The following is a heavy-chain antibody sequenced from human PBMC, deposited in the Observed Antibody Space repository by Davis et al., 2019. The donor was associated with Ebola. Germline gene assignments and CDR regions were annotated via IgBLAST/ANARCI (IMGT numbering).Heavy chain of an antibody. Sequence: ASVKVSCKASGYTFTSYDINWVRQATGQGLEWMGWMNPNSGNTGYAQKFQGRVTMTRNTSISTAYMELSSLRSEDTAVYYCARDAPTSLPFDYWGQGTLVTVSS. CDR3: ARDAPTSLPFDY. CDR1: GYTFTSYD. D-gene: IGHD1-26*01. J-gene: IGHJ4*02. CDR2: MNPNSGNT. V-gene: IGHV1-8*01.